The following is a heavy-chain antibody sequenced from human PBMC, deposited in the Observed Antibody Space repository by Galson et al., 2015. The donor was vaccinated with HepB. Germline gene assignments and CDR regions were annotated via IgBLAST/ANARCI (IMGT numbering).Heavy chain of an antibody. CDR1: GFTFSSYA. Sequence: LRLSCAASGFTFSSYAMHWVRQAPGKGLEWVAVISYDGSNKYYADSVKGRFTISRDNSKNTLYLQMNSLRAEDTAVYYCASAPDYGDYRDYWGQGTLVTVSS. CDR3: ASAPDYGDYRDY. CDR2: ISYDGSNK. J-gene: IGHJ4*02. V-gene: IGHV3-30*04. D-gene: IGHD4-17*01.